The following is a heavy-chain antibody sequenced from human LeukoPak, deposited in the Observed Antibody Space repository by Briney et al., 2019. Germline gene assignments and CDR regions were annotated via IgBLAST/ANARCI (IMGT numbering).Heavy chain of an antibody. J-gene: IGHJ4*02. CDR2: INAGNGNT. CDR3: ARAPTYYDILTGP. V-gene: IGHV1-3*01. CDR1: GYTFTSYA. Sequence: AAVKVSCTASGYTFTSYAMHWVRQAPGQRLEWMGWINAGNGNTKYSQKFQGRVTITRDTSASTAYMELSSLRSEDTAVYYCARAPTYYDILTGPWGQGTLVTVSS. D-gene: IGHD3-9*01.